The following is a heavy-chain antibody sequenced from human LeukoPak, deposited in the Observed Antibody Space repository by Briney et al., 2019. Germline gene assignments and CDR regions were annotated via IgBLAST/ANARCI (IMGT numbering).Heavy chain of an antibody. CDR1: GGTFSSYA. Sequence: SVKVSCKASGGTFSSYAISWVRQAPGQGLEWMGGIIPIFGTANYAQKFQGRVTITADESTSTAYMELSSLRSEDTAVYYCASTLQGSCYKCLDYWGQGTLVTVSS. CDR2: IIPIFGTA. CDR3: ASTLQGSCYKCLDY. D-gene: IGHD3-10*01. J-gene: IGHJ4*02. V-gene: IGHV1-69*13.